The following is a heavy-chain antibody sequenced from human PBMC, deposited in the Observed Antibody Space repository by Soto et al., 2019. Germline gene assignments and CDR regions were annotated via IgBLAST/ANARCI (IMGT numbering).Heavy chain of an antibody. J-gene: IGHJ4*02. CDR1: GFFLSDYG. V-gene: IGHV3-33*05. D-gene: IGHD1-26*01. CDR3: ARGGGLNQLLSGSDH. CDR2: TSYDGSSE. Sequence: QVQLVESGGGVVQSGGSLTLSCTVSGFFLSDYGMHLVRQAPGKGLAWVAATSYDGSSEYDSDSVKDRFTTSRDNSKNTVYFHMNRMRAEDKGLYYCARGGGLNQLLSGSDHWGQGTLVTVSS.